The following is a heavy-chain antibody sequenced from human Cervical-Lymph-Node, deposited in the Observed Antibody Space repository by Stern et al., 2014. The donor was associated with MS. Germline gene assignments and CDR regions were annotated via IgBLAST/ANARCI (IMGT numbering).Heavy chain of an antibody. CDR3: ARDLDSELLGYRLDY. D-gene: IGHD3-10*01. CDR1: EFAFSSHA. J-gene: IGHJ4*02. V-gene: IGHV3-30*04. CDR2: ISYHGWDK. Sequence: VQLVESGGGVVQPGRSLRIFCGASEFAFSSHAMQWVRQAPGKGLEWVAVISYHGWDKNYADSVKCRFTISRDNSENTVFLQMNSLRPEDTAVYYCARDLDSELLGYRLDYWGQGTLVTVSS.